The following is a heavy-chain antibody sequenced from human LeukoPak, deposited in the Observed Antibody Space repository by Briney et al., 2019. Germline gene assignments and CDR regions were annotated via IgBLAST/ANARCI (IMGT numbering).Heavy chain of an antibody. CDR2: MNPNSGNR. CDR3: AREVGYSSSYYGRFDP. J-gene: IGHJ5*02. CDR1: GYTFTTYD. Sequence: ASVKVSCKASGYTFTTYDINWVRQATGQGLEWMGWMNPNSGNRGYAQKFQGRVTMTRDTSISTAYMELSSLRSGDTAVYYCAREVGYSSSYYGRFDPWGQGTLVTVSS. V-gene: IGHV1-8*02. D-gene: IGHD6-13*01.